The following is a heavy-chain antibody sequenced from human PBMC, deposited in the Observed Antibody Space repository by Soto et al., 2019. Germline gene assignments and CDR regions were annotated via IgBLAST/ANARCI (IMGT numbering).Heavy chain of an antibody. Sequence: PSETLSLTCAVSGGSISSGGYSWSWIRQPPGKGLEWIGYIYHSGSTYYNPSLKSRVTISVDRSKNQFSLRLSSVTAADMAVYYCARQIYDSSRIYLDAYDIWGQGTMVTVSS. J-gene: IGHJ3*02. D-gene: IGHD3-22*01. V-gene: IGHV4-30-2*02. CDR3: ARQIYDSSRIYLDAYDI. CDR1: GGSISSGGYS. CDR2: IYHSGST.